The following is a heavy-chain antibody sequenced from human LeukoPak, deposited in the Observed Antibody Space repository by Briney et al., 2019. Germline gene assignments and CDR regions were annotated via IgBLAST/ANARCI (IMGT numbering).Heavy chain of an antibody. Sequence: GASVKVSCKASGYTFTGCYMHWVRQAPGQGLEWMGWINPNSGGTNYAQKFQGRVTMTRDTSISTAYMELSRLRSDDTAVYYCARVSSYYDFWSGYPAHFDYWGQGTLVTVSS. J-gene: IGHJ4*02. CDR1: GYTFTGCY. V-gene: IGHV1-2*02. CDR3: ARVSSYYDFWSGYPAHFDY. CDR2: INPNSGGT. D-gene: IGHD3-3*01.